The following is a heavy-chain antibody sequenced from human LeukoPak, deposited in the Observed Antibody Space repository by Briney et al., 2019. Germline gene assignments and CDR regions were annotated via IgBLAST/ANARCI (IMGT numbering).Heavy chain of an antibody. V-gene: IGHV4-34*01. CDR2: INHSGST. Sequence: SETLSLTCAVYGGSFSGYYWSWIRQPPGKGLEWIGEINHSGSTNYNPSLKSRVTISVDTSKNQFSLKLSSVIAADTAVYYCARVMVRGVARRFNWFDPWGQGTLVTVSS. D-gene: IGHD3-10*01. CDR3: ARVMVRGVARRFNWFDP. J-gene: IGHJ5*02. CDR1: GGSFSGYY.